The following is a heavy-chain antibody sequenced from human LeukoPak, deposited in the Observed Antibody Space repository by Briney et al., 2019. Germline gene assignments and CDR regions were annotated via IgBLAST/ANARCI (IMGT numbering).Heavy chain of an antibody. CDR2: ISYDGSNK. CDR3: AKDPPRGYAMDV. Sequence: PGGSLRLSCAASGFTFSSYGIHWVRQAPGKGLEWVAGISYDGSNKYYADSVKGRFTISRDNSKNTLYLQMNSLRAEDTAVYYCAKDPPRGYAMDVWGQGTTVTVSS. D-gene: IGHD5-12*01. J-gene: IGHJ6*02. CDR1: GFTFSSYG. V-gene: IGHV3-30*18.